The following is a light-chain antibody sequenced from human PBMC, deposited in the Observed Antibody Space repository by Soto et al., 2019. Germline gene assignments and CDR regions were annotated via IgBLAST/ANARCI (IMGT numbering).Light chain of an antibody. Sequence: QSVLTQPASVSGSPGQSITISCTGTSSDVGSYNLVSWYQQHPGKAPKVMIYDVSKRPSGVSNRFSASKSGNTASLTISGLQPEDEADYYCCSYAGSDNFVFGTGTKVTVL. V-gene: IGLV2-23*02. CDR2: DVS. CDR3: CSYAGSDNFV. CDR1: SSDVGSYNL. J-gene: IGLJ1*01.